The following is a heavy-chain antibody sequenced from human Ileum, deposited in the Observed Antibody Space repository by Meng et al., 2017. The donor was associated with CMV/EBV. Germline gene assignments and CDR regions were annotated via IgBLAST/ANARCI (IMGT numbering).Heavy chain of an antibody. CDR1: GFTFSNYA. D-gene: IGHD2-2*01. V-gene: IGHV3-23*01. Sequence: GESLKISCAASGFTFSNYAMSWVRQAPGKGLEWVSSIHGGGGGAFYADSVKGRFTMSRDNSKNTLYLQMNSLRAEDTAVYYCATKAVARPFDYWGQGTLVTVSS. CDR3: ATKAVARPFDY. CDR2: IHGGGGGA. J-gene: IGHJ4*02.